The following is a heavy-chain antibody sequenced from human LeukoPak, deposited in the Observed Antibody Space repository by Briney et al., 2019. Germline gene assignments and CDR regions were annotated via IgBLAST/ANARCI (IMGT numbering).Heavy chain of an antibody. Sequence: GGSLRLSCAASGFTFSSYGLHWVRRAPGKGLEWVTFIRYDGTDKYYADSVKGRFTISRDNSKNTLYLQMNSLRAEDTAVYYCARSSGEADYWGQGTLVTVSS. V-gene: IGHV3-30*02. J-gene: IGHJ4*02. CDR1: GFTFSSYG. CDR3: ARSSGEADY. CDR2: IRYDGTDK. D-gene: IGHD6-19*01.